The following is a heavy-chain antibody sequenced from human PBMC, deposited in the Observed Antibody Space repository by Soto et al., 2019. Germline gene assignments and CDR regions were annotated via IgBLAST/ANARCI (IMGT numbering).Heavy chain of an antibody. D-gene: IGHD2-8*01. CDR1: GFTFSSYA. Sequence: QVQLVESGGGVVQPGWSLRLSCAASGFTFSSYAMHWVRQAPGKGLEWVAVISYDGGSKTYADSVKGRFTISRDNSKNTLSLKMNSMNGEDTAVYYCARRSPSSCTSFNDAFAFWGQGTMVTVSS. V-gene: IGHV3-30-3*01. CDR3: ARRSPSSCTSFNDAFAF. J-gene: IGHJ3*01. CDR2: ISYDGGSK.